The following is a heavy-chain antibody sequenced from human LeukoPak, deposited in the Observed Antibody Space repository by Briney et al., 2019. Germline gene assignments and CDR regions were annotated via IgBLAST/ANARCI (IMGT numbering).Heavy chain of an antibody. CDR3: LRYCSGGSCYSGGY. D-gene: IGHD2-15*01. CDR1: GLTVSSNY. J-gene: IGHJ4*02. Sequence: GGSLRLSCAASGLTVSSNYMNWVRQAPGKGLEWVSIIYSGGNTHYADSVTGRFTISRDNSQNTQFLQMNSLRAEDTAVYYCLRYCSGGSCYSGGYWGQGTLVTVSS. CDR2: IYSGGNT. V-gene: IGHV3-53*01.